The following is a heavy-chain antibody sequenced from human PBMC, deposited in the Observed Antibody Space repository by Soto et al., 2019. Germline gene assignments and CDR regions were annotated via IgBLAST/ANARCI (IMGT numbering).Heavy chain of an antibody. Sequence: EVQLLESGGGLVQPGGSLRLSCAASGFTFSSYAMSWVRQAPGKGLEWVSAISGSGGSTYYADSVKGRFTISRDNSKNTLYLQMNSLRAEDTAVYYCAKELRPGSYYYYYGMDVWGQGTTVTVSS. D-gene: IGHD1-26*01. CDR3: AKELRPGSYYYYYGMDV. CDR2: ISGSGGST. J-gene: IGHJ6*02. CDR1: GFTFSSYA. V-gene: IGHV3-23*01.